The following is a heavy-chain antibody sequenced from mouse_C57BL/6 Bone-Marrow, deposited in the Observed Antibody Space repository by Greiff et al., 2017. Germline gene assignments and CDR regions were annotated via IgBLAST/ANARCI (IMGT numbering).Heavy chain of an antibody. V-gene: IGHV1-81*01. CDR2: IYPRCGNT. CDR1: GYTFTSYG. D-gene: IGHD2-2*01. CDR3: ARNYGYQDWFAY. J-gene: IGHJ3*01. Sequence: QVQLQQSGAELARPGASVKLSCKASGYTFTSYGISWVKQRTGQGLEWIGEIYPRCGNTYYNEKFKGKATLTADKSSSTAYMELRSLTSEDSAVYFCARNYGYQDWFAYWGQGTLVTVSA.